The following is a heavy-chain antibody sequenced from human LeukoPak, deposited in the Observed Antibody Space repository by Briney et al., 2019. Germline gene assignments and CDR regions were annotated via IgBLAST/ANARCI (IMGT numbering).Heavy chain of an antibody. CDR3: ARTSKYYYDSSGYYSFDY. CDR2: ISSGGITI. CDR1: GFTFRTYN. Sequence: GGSLRLSCAASGFTFRTYNMNWVRQAPGKGLEWVPYISSGGITIHYADSVKGRFTISRDNAKNSLYLQMNSLRDEDTAVYYCARTSKYYYDSSGYYSFDYWGQGTLVTVSS. D-gene: IGHD3-22*01. J-gene: IGHJ4*02. V-gene: IGHV3-48*02.